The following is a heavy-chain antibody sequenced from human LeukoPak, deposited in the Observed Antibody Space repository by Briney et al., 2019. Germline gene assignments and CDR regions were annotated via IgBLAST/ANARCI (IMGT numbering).Heavy chain of an antibody. Sequence: PSETLSLTCTVSGDSVTTYYWSWIRQPPGKGLEWLGYIYNSGSTYYNPSLKSRVTISVDTSKNQFSLRLTSMTAADAAVYYCVRDRELTYWGQGTLVTVSS. V-gene: IGHV4-59*02. CDR1: GDSVTTYY. D-gene: IGHD5-24*01. CDR3: VRDRELTY. J-gene: IGHJ4*02. CDR2: IYNSGST.